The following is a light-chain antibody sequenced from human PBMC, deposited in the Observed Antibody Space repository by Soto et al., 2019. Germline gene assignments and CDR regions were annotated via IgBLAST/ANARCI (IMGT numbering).Light chain of an antibody. V-gene: IGKV3-11*01. Sequence: EIVLTQSPATLSLSPGERATLSCRASESIRNYLAWYQQKPGQAPRLLIYDASNRATGIPARFSGSGSGTDFTLTISSLEPEDFAVYYCQQRANWPPITFGQGTRLEIK. CDR2: DAS. CDR1: ESIRNY. J-gene: IGKJ5*01. CDR3: QQRANWPPIT.